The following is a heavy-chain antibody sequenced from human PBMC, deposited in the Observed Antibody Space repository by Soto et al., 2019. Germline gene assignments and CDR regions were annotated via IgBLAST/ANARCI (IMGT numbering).Heavy chain of an antibody. Sequence: QLQLQESGPGLVKPSETLSLTCTVSGGSISSSSYYSGWIRQPPGKGLEWIGSIYYSGSTYYNPSLIRGLTISVYTSRTQFSLKLGSLTVADTAVYYCARTPGGIAAAGRVFGDWFDPWGQGTLVTVSS. CDR3: ARTPGGIAAAGRVFGDWFDP. CDR2: IYYSGST. V-gene: IGHV4-39*01. D-gene: IGHD6-13*01. J-gene: IGHJ5*02. CDR1: GGSISSSSYY.